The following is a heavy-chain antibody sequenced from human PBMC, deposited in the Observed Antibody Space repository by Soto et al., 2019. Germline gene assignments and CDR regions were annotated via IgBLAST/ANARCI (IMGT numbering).Heavy chain of an antibody. V-gene: IGHV5-51*01. CDR1: GYSFTSYW. Sequence: GESLKISCKGSGYSFTSYWIGWVRQMPGKGLEWMGMNYPGDSDTRYSPSFQGQVTFSADKSINTAYLQWSSLKASDTAMYYCARSITMVRGVIIGSDYWGQGTLVTVSS. CDR2: NYPGDSDT. J-gene: IGHJ4*02. CDR3: ARSITMVRGVIIGSDY. D-gene: IGHD3-10*01.